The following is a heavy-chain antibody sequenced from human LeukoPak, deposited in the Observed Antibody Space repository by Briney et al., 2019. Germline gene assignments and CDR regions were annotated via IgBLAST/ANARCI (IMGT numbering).Heavy chain of an antibody. CDR3: GRGGFAEDAWFDL. CDR2: IYPGDSDT. J-gene: IGHJ5*02. Sequence: GESLKIPRKGSGYSFTSYWIGWVRQMPGKGLEWMGIIYPGDSDTRYSPSFQGQVTTSAGEYIRNAYQQWSSLKASDNAMYYCGRGGFAEDAWFDLWGQGTLVIVSS. V-gene: IGHV5-51*01. CDR1: GYSFTSYW. D-gene: IGHD1-26*01.